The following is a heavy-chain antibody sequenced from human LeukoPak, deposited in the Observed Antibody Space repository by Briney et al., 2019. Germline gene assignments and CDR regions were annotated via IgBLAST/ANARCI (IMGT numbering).Heavy chain of an antibody. J-gene: IGHJ4*02. CDR2: LSPSGGGT. D-gene: IGHD6-6*01. CDR1: GYTFTSYY. Sequence: ASVKVSCKASGYTFTSYYMHWVRQAPGQGLEWMGILSPSGGGTSYAQKFQGRVTMTRDTSTSTVYMELSSPRSDDTAVYYCAREQLVGTYYFDYWGQGTLVTVSS. V-gene: IGHV1-46*01. CDR3: AREQLVGTYYFDY.